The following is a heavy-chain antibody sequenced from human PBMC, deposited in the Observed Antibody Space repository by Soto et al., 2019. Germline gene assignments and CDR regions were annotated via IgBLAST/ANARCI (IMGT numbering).Heavy chain of an antibody. D-gene: IGHD3-3*01. V-gene: IGHV3-7*03. CDR2: IKQDGSEK. J-gene: IGHJ6*02. CDR3: VRDKHGRTAIFGPDYYEYPMDV. Sequence: GSLKLSCVASGXTFSSYCMSWVRQAPGKGLELVANIKQDGSEKYYVDSVEGRFTISRENAKNSLYFQMNSLRAEDTAVYYCVRDKHGRTAIFGPDYYEYPMDVWGQGTTGTVS. CDR1: GXTFSSYC.